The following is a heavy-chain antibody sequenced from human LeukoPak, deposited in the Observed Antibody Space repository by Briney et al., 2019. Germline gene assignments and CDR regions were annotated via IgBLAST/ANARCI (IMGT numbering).Heavy chain of an antibody. V-gene: IGHV3-30-3*01. D-gene: IGHD3-22*01. J-gene: IGHJ4*02. CDR1: GFTFSSYA. CDR3: ARAPTYDSSGYYLDY. Sequence: PGGSLRLSCAATGFTFSSYAMHWVRQAPGKGLEWVAVISYDGSNKYYADSVKGRFTISRDNSKYTLYLQMNSLRAEDTAVYYCARAPTYDSSGYYLDYWGQGTLVTVSS. CDR2: ISYDGSNK.